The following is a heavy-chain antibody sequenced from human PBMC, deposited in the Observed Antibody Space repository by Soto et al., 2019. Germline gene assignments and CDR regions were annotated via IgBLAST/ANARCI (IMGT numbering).Heavy chain of an antibody. CDR2: IVPLFGTA. J-gene: IGHJ5*02. V-gene: IGHV1-69*12. CDR3: ARDGDPGYSFWSGPVGGGRVDP. Sequence: QVQLVQSGAEVKEPGSSVNVSCKTSGGTFGNTAVTWVRQVPGQGLEWIGGIVPLFGTANYAQKFRGRVMITADESTSTAYMDLSSLRSDDTAIYYCARDGDPGYSFWSGPVGGGRVDPWGQGTLVTVSS. D-gene: IGHD3-3*01. CDR1: GGTFGNTA.